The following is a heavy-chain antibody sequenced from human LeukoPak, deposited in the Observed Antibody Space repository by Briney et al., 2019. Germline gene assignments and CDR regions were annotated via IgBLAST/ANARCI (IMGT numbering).Heavy chain of an antibody. Sequence: GGSLRLSCAASGFTVSSNCMSWVRQAPGKGLEWVSVIYTGGSTYYADSLKGRFTISRDNSKNTLYLQMNNLRGEDTAVYYCARWSGSFDGFDIWGQGTMVTVSS. D-gene: IGHD3-10*01. CDR1: GFTVSSNC. J-gene: IGHJ3*02. CDR3: ARWSGSFDGFDI. CDR2: IYTGGST. V-gene: IGHV3-53*01.